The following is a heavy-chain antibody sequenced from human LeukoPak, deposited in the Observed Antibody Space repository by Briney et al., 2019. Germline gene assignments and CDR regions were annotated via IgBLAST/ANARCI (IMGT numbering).Heavy chain of an antibody. J-gene: IGHJ4*02. D-gene: IGHD6-13*01. CDR2: ISSSSSTI. Sequence: PGGSLRLSCAASGFTFSSYSMNRVRQAPGKGLEWVSYISSSSSTIYYADSVKGRFTISRDNAKNSLYLQMNSLRAEDTAVYYCARDGGIAAAGTDYWGQGTLVTVSS. CDR1: GFTFSSYS. V-gene: IGHV3-48*01. CDR3: ARDGGIAAAGTDY.